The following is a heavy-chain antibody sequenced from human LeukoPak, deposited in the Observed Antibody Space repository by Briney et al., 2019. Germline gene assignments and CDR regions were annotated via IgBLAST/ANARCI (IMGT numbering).Heavy chain of an antibody. CDR3: ARGRGGSYDY. CDR2: ISHDGSNK. Sequence: GGSLRLSCAASGFSFSSYAMHWVRQAPGKGLEWVAVISHDGSNKHYVDSVKGRFTISRDSSKNTLYLQMNSLRAEDTAVYYCARGRGGSYDYWGQGTLVTVSS. V-gene: IGHV3-30*01. CDR1: GFSFSSYA. D-gene: IGHD1-26*01. J-gene: IGHJ4*02.